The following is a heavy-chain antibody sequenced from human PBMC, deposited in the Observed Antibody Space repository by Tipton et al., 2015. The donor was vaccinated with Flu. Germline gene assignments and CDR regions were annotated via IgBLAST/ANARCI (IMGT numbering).Heavy chain of an antibody. CDR3: ARDSGEYWFGEPHYYYYMDV. J-gene: IGHJ6*03. CDR1: GGSISSYY. Sequence: LRLSCTVSGGSISSYYWSWIRQPAGKGLEWIGRIYTSGSTNYNPSLKSRVTMSVDTSKNQFSLKLSSVTAADTAVYYCARDSGEYWFGEPHYYYYMDVWGKGTTVTVSS. D-gene: IGHD3-10*01. V-gene: IGHV4-4*07. CDR2: IYTSGST.